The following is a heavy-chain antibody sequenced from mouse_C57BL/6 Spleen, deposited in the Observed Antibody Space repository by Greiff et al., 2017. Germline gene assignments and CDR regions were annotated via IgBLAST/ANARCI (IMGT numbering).Heavy chain of an antibody. J-gene: IGHJ1*03. CDR3: ARKGGYDPYWYFDV. V-gene: IGHV14-3*01. CDR1: GFNIKNTY. CDR2: IDPANGNT. Sequence: EVQLQQSVAELVRPGASVKLSCTASGFNIKNTYMHWVKQRPEQGLEWIGRIDPANGNTKYAPKFQGKATLTVEKSSSTVYLELSRLTSDDSAVYYCARKGGYDPYWYFDVWGTGTTVTVSS. D-gene: IGHD1-2*01.